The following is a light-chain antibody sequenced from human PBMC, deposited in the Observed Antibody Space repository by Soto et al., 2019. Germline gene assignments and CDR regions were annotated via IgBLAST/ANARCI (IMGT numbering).Light chain of an antibody. CDR2: GAS. Sequence: EIVLTQSPGTLSLSPGERATLSCRASQSVSSSYLAWYQQKPGQAPRLLIYGASSRATGIPDRFSGSGSGTDFTLTISRLEPEDFAVYYCQQYGSSPTWTLGQGTKVDTK. CDR3: QQYGSSPTWT. J-gene: IGKJ1*01. CDR1: QSVSSSY. V-gene: IGKV3-20*01.